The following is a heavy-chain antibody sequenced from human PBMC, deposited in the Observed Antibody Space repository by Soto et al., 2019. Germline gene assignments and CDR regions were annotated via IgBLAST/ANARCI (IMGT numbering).Heavy chain of an antibody. V-gene: IGHV1-18*01. D-gene: IGHD3-16*01. Sequence: ASVKVSCKASGYTFTSDGISWVRQAPGQGLEWMGWISAYNGNTNYAQKLQGRVTMTTDTSTSTAYMELRSLRSDDTALYYCARGYYDYIWGSYSYFDYWGQGTLVPVSS. CDR3: ARGYYDYIWGSYSYFDY. J-gene: IGHJ4*02. CDR1: GYTFTSDG. CDR2: ISAYNGNT.